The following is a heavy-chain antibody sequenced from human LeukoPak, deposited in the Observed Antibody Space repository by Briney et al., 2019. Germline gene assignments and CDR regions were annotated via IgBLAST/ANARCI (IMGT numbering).Heavy chain of an antibody. V-gene: IGHV4-61*01. Sequence: TSETLSLTCTVSGGSVSSGNYYWNWIRQPPGKGLEWIGNIYYSGSTNYNPSLESRVTISLDTSKDQFSLKLSSVTAADTAMYYCARGRAIWGQGTMVTVSS. CDR3: ARGRAI. CDR2: IYYSGST. J-gene: IGHJ3*02. CDR1: GGSVSSGNYY.